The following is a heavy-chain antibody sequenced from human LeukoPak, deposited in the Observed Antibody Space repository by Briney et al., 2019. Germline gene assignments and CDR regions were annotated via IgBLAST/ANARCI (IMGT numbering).Heavy chain of an antibody. CDR1: GGSFSDYY. CDR2: INHTGNT. CDR3: ARQGPMIRVFDY. J-gene: IGHJ4*02. Sequence: SETLSLTCAVYGGSFSDYYWSWIRQSPGKGLGWIGEINHTGNTNYNPSLKSRVTMSVDTSKNQFSLKVSSVTAADTAVYYCARQGPMIRVFDYWGQGTLVTVSS. V-gene: IGHV4-34*01. D-gene: IGHD3-10*01.